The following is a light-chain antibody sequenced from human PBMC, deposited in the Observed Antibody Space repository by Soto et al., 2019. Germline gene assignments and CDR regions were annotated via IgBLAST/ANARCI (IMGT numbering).Light chain of an antibody. CDR1: RSVGRS. V-gene: IGKV3-15*01. J-gene: IGKJ4*01. CDR3: QQYEKWPLT. Sequence: EIGMTQSPATLSVSPGERVTLSCRASRSVGRSLAWYQQKAGQAPRLLIYGASTRATGTPVRFSGSGSGTEFSLTISSLQSEDFVVYYCQQYEKWPLTFGGGTKVEIK. CDR2: GAS.